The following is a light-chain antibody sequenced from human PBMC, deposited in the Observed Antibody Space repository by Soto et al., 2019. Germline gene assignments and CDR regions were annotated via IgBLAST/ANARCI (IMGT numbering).Light chain of an antibody. CDR3: QQYDTYPYT. J-gene: IGKJ2*01. V-gene: IGKV1-5*03. CDR1: QTIIMW. CDR2: GAS. Sequence: DIELTQSPSTLSASVGDRVTISCRASQTIIMWLAWYQQKPGTAPKLLIFGASTLETGVPSRFSAGGAGTDFTLTISSLQPDDFATYYCQQYDTYPYTFGQGTKLEIK.